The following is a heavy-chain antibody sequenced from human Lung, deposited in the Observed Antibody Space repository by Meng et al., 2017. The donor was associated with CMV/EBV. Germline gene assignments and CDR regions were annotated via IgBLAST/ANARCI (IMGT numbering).Heavy chain of an antibody. CDR3: ARDSLVLDFLELLSPIDF. Sequence: GGSLRLXCAASGFTFNNFALHWVRQAPGKGLEWLAVIGSDRKKKFYADSVKGRFTISRDESTNTIFLQMNSLRVEDTAVYYCARDSLVLDFLELLSPIDFXGQGXLVTVSS. V-gene: IGHV3-30*04. J-gene: IGHJ4*02. CDR1: GFTFNNFA. D-gene: IGHD3-3*01. CDR2: IGSDRKKK.